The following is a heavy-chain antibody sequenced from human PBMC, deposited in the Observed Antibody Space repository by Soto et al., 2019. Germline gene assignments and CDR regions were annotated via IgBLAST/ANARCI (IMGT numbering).Heavy chain of an antibody. J-gene: IGHJ4*02. D-gene: IGHD3-22*01. CDR2: IDPSDSYT. CDR1: GYSFTSYW. CDR3: ARPDDSSGYPFDY. V-gene: IGHV5-10-1*01. Sequence: ESVKISCKGSGYSFTSYWISWVRQIPGKGLEWMGRIDPSDSYTNYSPSFQGHVTISADKSISTAYLQWSSLKASDTAMYYCARPDDSSGYPFDYWGQGTLVTVSS.